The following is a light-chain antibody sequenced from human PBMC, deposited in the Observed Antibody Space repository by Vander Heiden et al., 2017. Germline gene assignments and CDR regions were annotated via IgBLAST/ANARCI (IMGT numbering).Light chain of an antibody. J-gene: IGKJ2*01. V-gene: IGKV1-5*03. CDR2: KAS. Sequence: DIQMTQSPSTLSASVGDRVTITCRASQSISSWLAWYQQKPGKAPKLLIYKASSLESGVPSRFSGSGSGTEFTLTISSLQPDDFATYYCQQDNRMYTFGQGTKLXIK. CDR3: QQDNRMYT. CDR1: QSISSW.